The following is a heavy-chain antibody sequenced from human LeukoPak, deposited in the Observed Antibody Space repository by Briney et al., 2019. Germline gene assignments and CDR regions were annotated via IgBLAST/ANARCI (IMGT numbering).Heavy chain of an antibody. CDR3: ARVYEDAFDI. D-gene: IGHD2-8*01. J-gene: IGHJ3*02. CDR2: IYYSGST. V-gene: IGHV4-59*11. CDR1: GGSISSHH. Sequence: PSETLSLTCTVSGGSISSHHWSWIRQPPGKGLEWIGYIYYSGSTNYNPSLKSRVTISVDTSKNQFSLKLSSVTAADTAVYYCARVYEDAFDIWGQGTMVTVSS.